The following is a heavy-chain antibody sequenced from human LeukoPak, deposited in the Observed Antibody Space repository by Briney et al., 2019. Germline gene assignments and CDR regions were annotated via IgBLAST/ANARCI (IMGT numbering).Heavy chain of an antibody. V-gene: IGHV3-48*02. CDR1: GFIFSPYA. D-gene: IGHD7-27*01. J-gene: IGHJ4*02. CDR2: TSSTYNI. Sequence: GGSLRLSYAASGFIFSPYAMNWVRQAPGRGLEWVSYTSSTYNIYYSDSVRGRFTISRDNAKNSVYLQLNSLRDEDTAVYYCARDHNWGFDFWGQGTLVAVSS. CDR3: ARDHNWGFDF.